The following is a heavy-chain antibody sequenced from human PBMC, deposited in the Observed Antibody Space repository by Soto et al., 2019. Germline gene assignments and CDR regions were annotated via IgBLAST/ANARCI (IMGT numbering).Heavy chain of an antibody. CDR3: AKSTKITMIVVVSGFDP. J-gene: IGHJ5*02. Sequence: PGGSLRLSCAASGFTVSSNYMSWVRQAPGKGLEWVSAISGSGGSTYYADSVKGRFTISRDNSKNTLYLQMNSLRAEDTAVYYCAKSTKITMIVVVSGFDPWGQGTLVTVSS. CDR2: ISGSGGST. V-gene: IGHV3-23*01. D-gene: IGHD3-22*01. CDR1: GFTVSSNY.